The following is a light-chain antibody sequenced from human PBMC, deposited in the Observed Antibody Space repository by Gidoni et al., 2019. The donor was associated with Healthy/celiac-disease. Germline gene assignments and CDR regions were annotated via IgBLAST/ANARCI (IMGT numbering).Light chain of an antibody. CDR2: KAS. J-gene: IGKJ3*01. CDR3: QQYNSPPIT. V-gene: IGKV1-5*03. Sequence: DIQMTQSPSTLSASVGDRVTITCWASQSISSWLAWYQQKPGKAPKLLIYKASSLESGVPSRFSGSGSGTEFTLTISSLQPDDFATYYCQQYNSPPITFGPGTKVDIK. CDR1: QSISSW.